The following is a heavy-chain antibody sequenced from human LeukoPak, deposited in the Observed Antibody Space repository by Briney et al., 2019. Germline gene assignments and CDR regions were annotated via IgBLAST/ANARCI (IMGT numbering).Heavy chain of an antibody. D-gene: IGHD6-19*01. CDR1: GGSISSSSYY. J-gene: IGHJ5*01. CDR2: IYYSGST. CDR3: ARLRYSSGWFPC. V-gene: IGHV4-39*01. Sequence: SETLSLTCTVSGGSISSSSYYWGWIRQPPGKGLEWIGSIYYSGSTYYNPSLKSRVTISVDTSKNQFSLKLSSVTAADTAVYYCARLRYSSGWFPCWGQGTLVTVSS.